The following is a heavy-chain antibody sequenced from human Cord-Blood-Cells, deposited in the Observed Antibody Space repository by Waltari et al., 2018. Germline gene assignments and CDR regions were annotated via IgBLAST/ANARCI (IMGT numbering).Heavy chain of an antibody. D-gene: IGHD3-3*01. Sequence: QVQLVQSGAAVKKPGASVKVSCKVSGYTLTELSMHWVRQAPGKGREWMGGFDPEEGETIYAQKFQGKGTMTEDTSTDTAYMELSSLRSEDTAVYYCATGYIIWSGYYTGDYWGQGTLVTVSS. J-gene: IGHJ4*02. CDR3: ATGYIIWSGYYTGDY. V-gene: IGHV1-24*01. CDR2: FDPEEGET. CDR1: GYTLTELS.